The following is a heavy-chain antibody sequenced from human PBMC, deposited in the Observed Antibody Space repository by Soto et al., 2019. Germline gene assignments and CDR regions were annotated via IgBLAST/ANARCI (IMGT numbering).Heavy chain of an antibody. CDR1: GGSISSSSYY. Sequence: QLQLQESGPGLVKPSETLSLTCTVSGGSISSSSYYWGWIRQPPGKGLEWIGSIYYSGSTYYNPSLKSRVTISVDTSKNQFSLKLSSVTAADTAVYYCARHKTYCTNGVCYTTTFDYWGQGTLVTVSS. V-gene: IGHV4-39*01. CDR2: IYYSGST. D-gene: IGHD2-8*01. J-gene: IGHJ4*02. CDR3: ARHKTYCTNGVCYTTTFDY.